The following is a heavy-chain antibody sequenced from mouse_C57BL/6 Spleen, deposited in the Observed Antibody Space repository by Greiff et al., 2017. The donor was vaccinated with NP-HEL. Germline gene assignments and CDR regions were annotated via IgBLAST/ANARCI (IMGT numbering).Heavy chain of an antibody. CDR3: TAYYYGSSYVDY. D-gene: IGHD1-1*01. V-gene: IGHV14-4*01. CDR2: IDPENGDT. J-gene: IGHJ2*01. CDR1: GFNIKDDY. Sequence: EVKLMESGAELVRPGASVKLSCTASGFNIKDDYMHWLKQRPEQGLEWIGWIDPENGDTEYASKFQGKATITADTSSNTAYLQLSSLTSEDTAVYYCTAYYYGSSYVDYWGQGTTLTVSS.